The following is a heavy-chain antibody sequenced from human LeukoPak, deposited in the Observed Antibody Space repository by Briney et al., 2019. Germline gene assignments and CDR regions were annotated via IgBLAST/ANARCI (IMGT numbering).Heavy chain of an antibody. Sequence: SETLSLTCTVSGGSISSYYWSWIRQPAGKGLEWIGRIYTSGSTNYNPAVKSRGTISVDPSKNQFSLKLSSVTAADTAVYYCARGLSGYCSGGSCYSFVYYFDYWGQGTLVTVSS. CDR3: ARGLSGYCSGGSCYSFVYYFDY. J-gene: IGHJ4*02. CDR1: GGSISSYY. V-gene: IGHV4-4*07. CDR2: IYTSGST. D-gene: IGHD2-15*01.